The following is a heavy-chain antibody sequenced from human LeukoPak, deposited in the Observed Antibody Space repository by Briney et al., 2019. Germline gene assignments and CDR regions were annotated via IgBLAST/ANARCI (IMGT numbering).Heavy chain of an antibody. CDR2: IYSGGST. J-gene: IGHJ4*02. D-gene: IGHD6-19*01. CDR3: ATSGWYQGIDY. CDR1: GFTVSSNY. V-gene: IGHV3-53*01. Sequence: GGSLRLSCAASGFTVSSNYMSWVRQAPGKGLEWVSVIYSGGSTYYADSVKGRFTISRDNSKNTLYLQMNSLRAEDTAVYYYATSGWYQGIDYWGQGTLVTVSS.